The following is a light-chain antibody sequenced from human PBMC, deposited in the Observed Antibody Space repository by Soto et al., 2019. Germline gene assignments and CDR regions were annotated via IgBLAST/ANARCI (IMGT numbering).Light chain of an antibody. J-gene: IGKJ1*01. CDR1: QSVNSNY. CDR3: QQYDSTPPT. CDR2: GAS. V-gene: IGKV3-20*01. Sequence: EIVLTQSPGTLSLSPGERATLSCRASQSVNSNYLAWYQRKPGQAPRLLIYGASNRATDIPYRFSASGSGTYFTLTITRLEAEDCAVYYCQQYDSTPPTFGQGTKVEVK.